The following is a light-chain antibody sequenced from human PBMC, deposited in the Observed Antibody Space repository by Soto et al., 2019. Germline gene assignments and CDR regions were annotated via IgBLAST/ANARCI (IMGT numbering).Light chain of an antibody. CDR1: SSDVGTYNY. CDR2: DVS. Sequence: QSALTQPRSVSGPPGQSVSISCSGTSSDVGTYNYVSWYQQHPGKAPKLMIYDVSKRPSGVPDRFSGSKSGNTASLPISGLQAEDEADYYCCSYAGGYTHAVFGGGTKLTVL. CDR3: CSYAGGYTHAV. J-gene: IGLJ2*01. V-gene: IGLV2-11*01.